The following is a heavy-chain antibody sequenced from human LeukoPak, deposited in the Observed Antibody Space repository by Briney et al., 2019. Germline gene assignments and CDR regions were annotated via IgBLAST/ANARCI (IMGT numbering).Heavy chain of an antibody. CDR1: GITLSNYG. J-gene: IGHJ4*02. CDR2: ISDSGGRT. D-gene: IGHD3-22*01. Sequence: GGSLRLSCAVSGITLSNYGMSWVRQAPGKGLEWVAGISDSGGRTNYADSVKGRFTISRDNPKNTIYLQMNSLRAEDTAVYFCPKRGVVIRVILVGFHKEAYYFDSWGQGALVTVSS. CDR3: PKRGVVIRVILVGFHKEAYYFDS. V-gene: IGHV3-23*01.